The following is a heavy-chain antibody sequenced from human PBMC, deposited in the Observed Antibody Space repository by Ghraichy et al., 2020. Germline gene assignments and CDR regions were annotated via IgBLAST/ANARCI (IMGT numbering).Heavy chain of an antibody. D-gene: IGHD3/OR15-3a*01. J-gene: IGHJ1*01. Sequence: GGSLRLSCAASGFTFRTYAMSWVRQAPGKGLEWVSAITDNGGTTYDAESVKGRFTISRGNSKNTLFLQMNSLRGEDTAVYYCAKFARDWPNEYLQHWGQGALVTVSS. CDR3: AKFARDWPNEYLQH. CDR1: GFTFRTYA. CDR2: ITDNGGTT. V-gene: IGHV3-23*01.